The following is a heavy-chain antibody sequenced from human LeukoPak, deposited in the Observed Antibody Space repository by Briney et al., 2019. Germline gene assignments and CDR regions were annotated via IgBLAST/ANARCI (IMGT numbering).Heavy chain of an antibody. J-gene: IGHJ4*02. CDR3: AKAPQGGYLFVEYYLDY. CDR1: GFTFSSYA. CDR2: ISGSGGST. V-gene: IGHV3-23*01. Sequence: GGSLRLSCAASGFTFSSYAMSGVRRAPGKGVEGVSAISGSGGSTYSADSVKGRFTISRDNSKNTLYLQMNSMRAEDTAVYYCAKAPQGGYLFVEYYLDYWGQGPLVPVSS. D-gene: IGHD5-12*01.